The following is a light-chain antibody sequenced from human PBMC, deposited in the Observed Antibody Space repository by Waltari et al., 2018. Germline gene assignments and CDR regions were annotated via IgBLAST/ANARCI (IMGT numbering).Light chain of an antibody. CDR3: RQYSIWPPWT. V-gene: IGKV3-15*01. CDR2: GAS. CDR1: QSLSMH. J-gene: IGKJ1*01. Sequence: EIVMTQCPAPLSVSPGARVTHSCRGSQSLSMHLAWYQQKLGQAPRLLIFGASTRATGIPARFSGSGSGTEFTLTISSLQSDDLAVYYCRQYSIWPPWTFGQGTKVEIK.